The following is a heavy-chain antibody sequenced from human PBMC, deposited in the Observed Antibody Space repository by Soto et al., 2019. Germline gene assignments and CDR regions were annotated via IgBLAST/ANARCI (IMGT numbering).Heavy chain of an antibody. V-gene: IGHV3-30-3*01. D-gene: IGHD3-9*01. Sequence: GGSLRLSCAASGFTFSSYAMHWVRQAPGKGLEWVAVISYDGSNKYYADSVKGRFTISRDNSKNTLYLQMNSLRAEDTAVYYCARDRRYDILTGYYRVAYFDYWGQGTLVTVSS. CDR3: ARDRRYDILTGYYRVAYFDY. CDR2: ISYDGSNK. CDR1: GFTFSSYA. J-gene: IGHJ4*02.